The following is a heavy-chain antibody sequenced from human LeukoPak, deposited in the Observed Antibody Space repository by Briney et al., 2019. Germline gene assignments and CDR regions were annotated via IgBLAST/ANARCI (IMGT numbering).Heavy chain of an antibody. Sequence: ASVKVSCKASGYTFTSYDINWVRQATGQGLEWMGWMNPNSGNTGYAQKFQGRVTMTRNTSISTAYMELSSLRSEDTAVYYCARRGGGYPNYYYYMDVWGKGTTVTVSS. CDR2: MNPNSGNT. CDR3: ARRGGGYPNYYYYMDV. J-gene: IGHJ6*03. V-gene: IGHV1-8*01. CDR1: GYTFTSYD. D-gene: IGHD5-18*01.